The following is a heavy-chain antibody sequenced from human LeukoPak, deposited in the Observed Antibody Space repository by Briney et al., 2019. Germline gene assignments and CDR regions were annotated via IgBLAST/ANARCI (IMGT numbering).Heavy chain of an antibody. CDR1: GGPVSSGSYY. J-gene: IGHJ6*02. D-gene: IGHD2-21*02. V-gene: IGHV4-61*01. CDR3: ARDPGCGGDCYSRYYYYGMDV. CDR2: IYYSGST. Sequence: PSETLTLTCTVSGGPVSSGSYYWSWIGQPPGKGLEWIGYIYYSGSTNYNPFLKSRVTISVDTSKNQFSLKLSSVTASDTAVYYCARDPGCGGDCYSRYYYYGMDVWGQGTTVTVSS.